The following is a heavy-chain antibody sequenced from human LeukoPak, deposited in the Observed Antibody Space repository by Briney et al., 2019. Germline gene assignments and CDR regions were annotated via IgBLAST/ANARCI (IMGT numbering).Heavy chain of an antibody. V-gene: IGHV6-1*01. Sequence: SQTLSLTCAISGDSVSSNSAAWNWIRQSPSRGLEWLGRTYYRSKGYNDYAVSVKSRITINPDTSKNQFSLQLNSVTPEDTAVYYCARSSVVVVAATYDTYNWFDPWGQGTLVTVSS. CDR3: ARSSVVVVAATYDTYNWFDP. CDR2: TYYRSKGYN. CDR1: GDSVSSNSAA. D-gene: IGHD2-15*01. J-gene: IGHJ5*02.